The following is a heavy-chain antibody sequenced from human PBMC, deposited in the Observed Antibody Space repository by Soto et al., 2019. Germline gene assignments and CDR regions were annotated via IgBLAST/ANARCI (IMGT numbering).Heavy chain of an antibody. D-gene: IGHD3-3*01. Sequence: GSLRLSCAASGLTFSKYWMHWVRQAPGQGLVWVSRISNDGTITDYADSVKGRFTVSRDNAKNTQSLQMDSLRSEDTAVYFCASAVDYDFWSGTTHYGMDVWGQGTTVTVSS. CDR2: ISNDGTIT. V-gene: IGHV3-74*01. CDR3: ASAVDYDFWSGTTHYGMDV. CDR1: GLTFSKYW. J-gene: IGHJ6*02.